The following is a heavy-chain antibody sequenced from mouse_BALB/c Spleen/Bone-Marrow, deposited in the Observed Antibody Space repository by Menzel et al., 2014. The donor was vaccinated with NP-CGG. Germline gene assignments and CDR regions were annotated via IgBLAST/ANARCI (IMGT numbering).Heavy chain of an antibody. CDR2: ISHLAYRI. Sequence: EVKLMESGGGLVQPGASRKLSCAASGFTFSDYGMAWVRQAPGKGPEWVAFISHLAYRIYYADTVTGRFTISRENAKNNLYQEMTSLRSKDTAVYYCTRERGTYRYFDVGDAGTTVAVAS. D-gene: IGHD3-1*01. CDR3: TRERGTYRYFDV. J-gene: IGHJ1*01. CDR1: GFTFSDYG. V-gene: IGHV5-15*02.